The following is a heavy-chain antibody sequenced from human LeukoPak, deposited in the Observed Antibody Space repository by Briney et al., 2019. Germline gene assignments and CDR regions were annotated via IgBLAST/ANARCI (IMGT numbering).Heavy chain of an antibody. Sequence: ASVKVSCKTSGYTFTTYYIHWVRQAPGQGLEWMGMISPPGGSTTYADKFQGRISMTRDMSTGTGYMELSSLRSEDTAVYYCARGRYYDSSGYPNFDYWGQGTLVTVSS. CDR2: ISPPGGST. V-gene: IGHV1-46*01. CDR1: GYTFTTYY. J-gene: IGHJ4*02. D-gene: IGHD3-22*01. CDR3: ARGRYYDSSGYPNFDY.